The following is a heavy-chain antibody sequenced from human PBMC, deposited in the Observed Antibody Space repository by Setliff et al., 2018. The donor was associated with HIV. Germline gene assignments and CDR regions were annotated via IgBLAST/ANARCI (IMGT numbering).Heavy chain of an antibody. CDR1: GDSIYSTTYY. D-gene: IGHD3-3*01. Sequence: SETLSLTCTVTGDSIYSTTYYWGWFRQPPGKGLEWIGSIHYSGSTYYNPSLRSRVIISVDTSKNEFSLNLGSVTAADTAVYLCAGWGRARRANHNFWSGSSWFDPWGQGSLVTVSS. V-gene: IGHV4-39*07. J-gene: IGHJ5*02. CDR3: AGWGRARRANHNFWSGSSWFDP. CDR2: IHYSGST.